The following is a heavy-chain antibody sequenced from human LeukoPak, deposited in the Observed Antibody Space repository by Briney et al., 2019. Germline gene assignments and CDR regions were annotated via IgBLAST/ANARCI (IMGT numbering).Heavy chain of an antibody. D-gene: IGHD3-22*01. V-gene: IGHV4-59*01. CDR3: ARSYDSSGYYFDY. CDR1: GGSISSYY. Sequence: KTSVTLSLTCTVSGGSISSYYWSWIRQPPGKGLEWIGYIYYSGSTNYNPSLKSRVTISVDTSKNQFSLKLSSVTAADTAVYYCARSYDSSGYYFDYWGQGTLVTVSS. J-gene: IGHJ4*02. CDR2: IYYSGST.